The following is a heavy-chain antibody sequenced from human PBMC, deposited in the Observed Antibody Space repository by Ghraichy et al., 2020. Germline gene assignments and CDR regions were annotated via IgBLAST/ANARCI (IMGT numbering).Heavy chain of an antibody. Sequence: SVKVSCKASGGTFSSYAISWVRQAPGQGLEWMGGIIPIFGTANYAQKFQGRVTITADESTSTAYMELSSLRSEDTAVYYCARDSYDFLRRYYYYGMDVWGQGTTVTVSS. CDR1: GGTFSSYA. V-gene: IGHV1-69*13. CDR3: ARDSYDFLRRYYYYGMDV. CDR2: IIPIFGTA. D-gene: IGHD3-3*01. J-gene: IGHJ6*02.